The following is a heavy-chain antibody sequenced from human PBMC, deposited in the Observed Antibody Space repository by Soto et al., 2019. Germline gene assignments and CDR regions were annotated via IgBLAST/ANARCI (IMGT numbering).Heavy chain of an antibody. V-gene: IGHV3-23*01. Sequence: EVQLLESGGDLVQPGGSLRLSCAASGSTFSRFAMNWVRQAPGKGLQWVSGIGISGYDTNYVDSVRGRFIISRDNSKNTLFLQMNNLRAEDTAIYYCARGEYGRGSNDWGQGTLVTVSS. J-gene: IGHJ4*02. CDR1: GSTFSRFA. CDR2: IGISGYDT. D-gene: IGHD1-1*01. CDR3: ARGEYGRGSND.